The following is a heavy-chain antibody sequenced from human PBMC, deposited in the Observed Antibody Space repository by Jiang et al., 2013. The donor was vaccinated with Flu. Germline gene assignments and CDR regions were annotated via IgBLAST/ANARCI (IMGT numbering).Heavy chain of an antibody. V-gene: IGHV2-5*02. CDR2: IYWDDDK. Sequence: EWLALIYWDDDKRYNPSLNRRVTITKDTSKDQVVLTLTNVDPVDTATYYCAHRSASMVRGPIIGAFDVWGQGAMVTVSS. J-gene: IGHJ3*01. D-gene: IGHD3-10*01. CDR3: AHRSASMVRGPIIGAFDV.